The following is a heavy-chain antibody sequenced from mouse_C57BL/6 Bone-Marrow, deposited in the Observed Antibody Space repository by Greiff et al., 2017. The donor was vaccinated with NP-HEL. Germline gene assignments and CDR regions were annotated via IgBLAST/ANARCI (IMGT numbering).Heavy chain of an antibody. V-gene: IGHV5-16*01. D-gene: IGHD4-1*01. CDR1: GFTFSDYY. CDR2: INYDGSST. CDR3: ASALTGVLFDY. Sequence: EVQLVESEGGLVQPGSSMKLSCTASGFTFSDYYMAWVRQVPEKGLEWVANINYDGSSTYYLDSLKSRFIISRDNAKNILYLQMSSLKSEDTATYYCASALTGVLFDYWGQGTTLPVSS. J-gene: IGHJ2*01.